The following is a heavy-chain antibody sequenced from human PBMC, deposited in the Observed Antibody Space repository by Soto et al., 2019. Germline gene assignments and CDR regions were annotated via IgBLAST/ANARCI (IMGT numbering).Heavy chain of an antibody. CDR3: AKEAGSYCSSTSCYGGGFDY. V-gene: IGHV3-23*01. Sequence: EVQLLESGGGLVQPGGSLRLSCAASGFTFSSYAMSWVRQAPGKGLEWVSAISGSGGSTYYADSVKGRFTISRDNSKNTRYLQMNSLRAEDTAVYYCAKEAGSYCSSTSCYGGGFDYWGQGTLVSVSS. CDR2: ISGSGGST. J-gene: IGHJ4*02. CDR1: GFTFSSYA. D-gene: IGHD2-2*01.